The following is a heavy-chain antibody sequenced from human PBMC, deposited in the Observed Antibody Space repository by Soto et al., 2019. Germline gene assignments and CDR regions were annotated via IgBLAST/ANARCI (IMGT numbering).Heavy chain of an antibody. Sequence: SETLSLTCTVSGASISCFYWSWIRQPPGKGLEWLGYIFYTGNTNYNPSLKSRVTMSVDTSKNQVSLKLSAVTAADTAVYFCARAAYGSGSYYAPHYYYAMDVWGQGTTVTVSS. V-gene: IGHV4-59*01. J-gene: IGHJ6*02. CDR2: IFYTGNT. CDR1: GASISCFY. CDR3: ARAAYGSGSYYAPHYYYAMDV. D-gene: IGHD3-10*01.